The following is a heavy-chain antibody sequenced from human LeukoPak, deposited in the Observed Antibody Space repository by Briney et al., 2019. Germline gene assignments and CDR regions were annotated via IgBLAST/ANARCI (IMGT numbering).Heavy chain of an antibody. D-gene: IGHD4-23*01. J-gene: IGHJ4*02. V-gene: IGHV3-74*01. CDR2: INSDGSST. Sequence: PGGSLRLSCAASGFTFSSYAMSWVRQAPGKGLVWVSRINSDGSSTSYADSVKGRFTISRDNAKNTLYLQMNSLRAEDTAVYYCARVDYGGNWGSFDYWGQGTLVTVSS. CDR3: ARVDYGGNWGSFDY. CDR1: GFTFSSYA.